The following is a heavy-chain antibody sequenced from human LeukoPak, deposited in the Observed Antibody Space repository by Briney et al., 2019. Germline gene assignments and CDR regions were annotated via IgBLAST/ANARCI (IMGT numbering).Heavy chain of an antibody. CDR2: IWYDGSNK. CDR3: ARDRITWNAFDI. V-gene: IGHV3-33*08. J-gene: IGHJ3*02. CDR1: GFTVSSNY. Sequence: PGGSLRLSCAASGFTVSSNYMHWVRQAPGKGLEWVAVIWYDGSNKYYADSVKGRFTISRDNSKNTLYLQMNSLRAEDTAVYYCARDRITWNAFDIWGQGTMVTVSS. D-gene: IGHD5-12*01.